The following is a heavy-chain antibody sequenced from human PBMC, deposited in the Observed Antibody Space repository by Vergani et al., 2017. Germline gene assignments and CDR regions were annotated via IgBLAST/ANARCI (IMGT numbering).Heavy chain of an antibody. CDR1: GFAFDRYW. CDR3: LTGTTEPY. CDR2: ISPDGDIT. J-gene: IGHJ4*02. V-gene: IGHV3-74*01. Sequence: EEQLVESGGGLVQPGGSLRLSCAASGFAFDRYWMHWVRQTPEKGLVWVSSISPDGDITLNADSVKGRFTISRDNARTTLYLQMTNLRAEDTAVYYCLTGTTEPYWGQGTLVTVSS. D-gene: IGHD4-17*01.